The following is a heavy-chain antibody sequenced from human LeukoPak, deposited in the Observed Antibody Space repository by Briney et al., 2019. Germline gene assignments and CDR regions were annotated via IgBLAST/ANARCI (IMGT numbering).Heavy chain of an antibody. CDR3: ASATGNDFWSEDYFDY. V-gene: IGHV3-21*01. CDR2: ISSSSSYI. D-gene: IGHD3-3*01. CDR1: GFTFSSYS. J-gene: IGHJ4*02. Sequence: PWGSLRLSCAVSGFTFSSYSMNWVRQAPGKGLEWVSSISSSSSYIYYADSVKGRFTISRDNAENSLFLQMNSLRAEDTAVYYCASATGNDFWSEDYFDYWGQGTLVTVSS.